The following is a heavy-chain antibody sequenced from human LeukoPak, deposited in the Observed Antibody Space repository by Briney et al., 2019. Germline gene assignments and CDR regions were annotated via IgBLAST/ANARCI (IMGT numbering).Heavy chain of an antibody. CDR3: ARVLSNYDFWSGYWDRKFDY. Sequence: PSETLSLTCAVSGVSISRGYWWSWVRPPPGKGLEWIGETYHSGSTNYNPSLRSRVTISVDTSKNQFSLKLSSVTAADTAVYYCARVLSNYDFWSGYWDRKFDYWGQGTLVTVSS. D-gene: IGHD3-3*01. CDR1: GVSISRGYW. J-gene: IGHJ4*02. V-gene: IGHV4-4*02. CDR2: TYHSGST.